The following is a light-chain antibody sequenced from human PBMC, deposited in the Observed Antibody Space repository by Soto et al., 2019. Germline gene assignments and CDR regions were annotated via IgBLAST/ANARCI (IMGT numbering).Light chain of an antibody. CDR2: DVT. Sequence: QSALTQPASVSGSPGQSITISCTGTSRDVGGYNYVSWYQQHPGKAPKLMIYDVTSRPSGVSNRFSGSKSGNTASLIISGLLAEDEADYYCTSYTTNKTPLFGGATKLTVL. CDR1: SRDVGGYNY. CDR3: TSYTTNKTPL. V-gene: IGLV2-14*03. J-gene: IGLJ2*01.